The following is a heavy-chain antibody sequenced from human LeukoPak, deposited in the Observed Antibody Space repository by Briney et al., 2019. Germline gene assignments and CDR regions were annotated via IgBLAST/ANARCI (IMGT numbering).Heavy chain of an antibody. D-gene: IGHD6-19*01. CDR1: GGSISSYY. Sequence: SETLSLTCTVSGGSISSYYWSWIRQPPGKGLEWIGEINHSGSTNYNPSLKSRVTISVDTSKNQFSLKLSSVTAADTAVYYCARYGGWYGYYYYYGMDVWGQGTTVTVSS. CDR2: INHSGST. J-gene: IGHJ6*02. V-gene: IGHV4-34*01. CDR3: ARYGGWYGYYYYYGMDV.